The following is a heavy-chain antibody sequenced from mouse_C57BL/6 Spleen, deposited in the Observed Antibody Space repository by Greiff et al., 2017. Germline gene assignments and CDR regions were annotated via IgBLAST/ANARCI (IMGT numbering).Heavy chain of an antibody. CDR1: GFTFSDYG. D-gene: IGHD3-2*02. CDR3: ARQTAQALFAY. V-gene: IGHV5-17*01. Sequence: EVHLVESGGGLVKPGGSLKLSCAASGFTFSDYGMHWVRQAPEKGLEWVAYISSGSSTIYYADTVKGRFTISRDNATNTLFLQMTSLRSEDTAMYYCARQTAQALFAYWGQGTLVTVSA. CDR2: ISSGSSTI. J-gene: IGHJ3*01.